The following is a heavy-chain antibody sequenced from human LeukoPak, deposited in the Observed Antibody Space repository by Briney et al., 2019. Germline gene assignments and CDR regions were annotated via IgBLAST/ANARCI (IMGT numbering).Heavy chain of an antibody. D-gene: IGHD2-15*01. Sequence: SETLSLTCAVYGGSFRNYYWTWIRQSPGKGLEWIGEINHDGITNYNPPLKSRVTISADTSKNQFSLNLNSVTVAGTAVYYCATYTCSGGSCYGYSVDVWGNGTTVTVSS. V-gene: IGHV4-34*01. CDR3: ATYTCSGGSCYGYSVDV. CDR2: INHDGIT. J-gene: IGHJ6*03. CDR1: GGSFRNYY.